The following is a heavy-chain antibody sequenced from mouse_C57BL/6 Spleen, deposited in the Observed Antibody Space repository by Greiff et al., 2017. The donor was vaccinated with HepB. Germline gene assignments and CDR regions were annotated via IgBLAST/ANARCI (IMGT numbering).Heavy chain of an antibody. J-gene: IGHJ3*01. Sequence: EVKLMESGGGLVKPGGSLKLSCAASGFTFSSYAMSWVRQTPEKRLEWVATISDGGSYTYYPDNVKGRFTISRDNAKNNLYLQMSHLKSEDTAMYYCARDRASYYYGSSYVVLAYWGQGTLVTVSA. CDR1: GFTFSSYA. D-gene: IGHD1-1*01. CDR2: ISDGGSYT. CDR3: ARDRASYYYGSSYVVLAY. V-gene: IGHV5-4*01.